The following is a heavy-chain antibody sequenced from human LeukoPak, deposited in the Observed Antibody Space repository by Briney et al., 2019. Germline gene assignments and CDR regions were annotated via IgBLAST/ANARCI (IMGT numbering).Heavy chain of an antibody. D-gene: IGHD6-19*01. CDR3: ARDNKVYSSGWYEVGY. J-gene: IGHJ4*02. V-gene: IGHV3-21*01. CDR1: GFTFSSYA. Sequence: GGSLRLSCAASGFTFSSYAMSWVRQAPGKGLEWVSSISSSSSYIYYADSVKGRFTISRDNAKSSLYLQMNSLRAEDTAVYYCARDNKVYSSGWYEVGYWGQGTLVTVSS. CDR2: ISSSSSYI.